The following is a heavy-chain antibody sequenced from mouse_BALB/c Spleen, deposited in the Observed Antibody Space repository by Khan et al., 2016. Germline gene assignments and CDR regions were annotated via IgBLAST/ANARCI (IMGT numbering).Heavy chain of an antibody. J-gene: IGHJ1*01. CDR1: GYSFTSYW. Sequence: VQLKQSGTVLARPGASVKMSCKASGYSFTSYWMHWVKQRPGQGLEWIGGIYPGNSDTSYNQKFKGKAKLTAVTAASTAYMEFSSLTNEDSAVYYCTRDRDWYFDVWGAGTTVTVAS. V-gene: IGHV1-5*01. CDR3: TRDRDWYFDV. CDR2: IYPGNSDT.